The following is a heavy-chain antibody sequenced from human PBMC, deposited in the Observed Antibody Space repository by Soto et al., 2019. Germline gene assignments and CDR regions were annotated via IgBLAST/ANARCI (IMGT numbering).Heavy chain of an antibody. CDR2: ISYDGSNK. CDR1: GFTFSSYG. V-gene: IGHV3-30*19. Sequence: GGSLRLSCAASGFTFSSYGMHWVRQAPGKGLEWVAVISYDGSNKYYADSVKGRFTISRDNSKNTLYLQMNSLRAEDTAVYYCARAFDTYSMYYYGMDVWGQGTTVTVSS. CDR3: ARAFDTYSMYYYGMDV. J-gene: IGHJ6*01. D-gene: IGHD3-16*01.